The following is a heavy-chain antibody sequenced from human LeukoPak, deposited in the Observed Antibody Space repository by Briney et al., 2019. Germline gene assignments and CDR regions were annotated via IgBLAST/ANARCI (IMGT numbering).Heavy chain of an antibody. V-gene: IGHV3-23*01. CDR1: GFTFSSYA. CDR2: ISGSGGGT. J-gene: IGHJ4*02. Sequence: GGSLRLSCAASGFTFSSYAMSWVRQAPGKGLEWVSAISGSGGGTYYADSVKGRFTISRDNSKNTLYLQMNSLRAEDTAVYYCAKDAGPRITMVRGVPTPDYWGQGTLVTVSS. D-gene: IGHD3-10*01. CDR3: AKDAGPRITMVRGVPTPDY.